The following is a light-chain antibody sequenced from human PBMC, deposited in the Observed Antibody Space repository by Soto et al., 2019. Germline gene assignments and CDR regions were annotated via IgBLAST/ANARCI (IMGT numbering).Light chain of an antibody. CDR2: EVS. V-gene: IGLV2-14*01. Sequence: QSALTRPASVSGSPGQSITISCTGTSSDVGGYNYVSWYQQHPGKAPKLMIYEVSNRPSGVSNRFSGSESGNTASLTISGLQAEDEADYYCSSYTSSSTAVFGTGTKVTVL. CDR1: SSDVGGYNY. CDR3: SSYTSSSTAV. J-gene: IGLJ1*01.